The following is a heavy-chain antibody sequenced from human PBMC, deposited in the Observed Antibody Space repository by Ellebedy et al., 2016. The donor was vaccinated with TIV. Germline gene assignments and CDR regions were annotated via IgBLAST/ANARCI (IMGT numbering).Heavy chain of an antibody. J-gene: IGHJ4*02. CDR1: SGTFSSYS. CDR3: AGSKQWLDFDY. CDR2: IIPIFGTA. D-gene: IGHD6-19*01. V-gene: IGHV1-69*13. Sequence: AASVKVSCKASSGTFSSYSISWLRQAPGQGLEWMGGIIPIFGTANYSQKFQGRITITADESTKTAYMELSSLRSEETAVYYCAGSKQWLDFDYWGQGTLVTVSS.